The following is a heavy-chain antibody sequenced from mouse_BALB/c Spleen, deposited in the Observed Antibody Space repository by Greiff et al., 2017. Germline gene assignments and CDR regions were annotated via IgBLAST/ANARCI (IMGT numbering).Heavy chain of an antibody. CDR1: GYTFSSYW. CDR2: ILPGSGST. CDR3: ARPMRSLLRSPLYAMDY. V-gene: IGHV1-9*01. D-gene: IGHD1-2*01. Sequence: QVQLKESGAELMKPGASVKISCKATGYTFSSYWIEWVKQRPGHGLEWIGEILPGSGSTNYNEKFKGKATFTADTSSNTAYMQLSSLTSEDSAVYYCARPMRSLLRSPLYAMDYWGQGTSVTVSS. J-gene: IGHJ4*01.